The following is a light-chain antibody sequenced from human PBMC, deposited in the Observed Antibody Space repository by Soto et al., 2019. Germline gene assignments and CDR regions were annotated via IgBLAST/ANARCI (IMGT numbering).Light chain of an antibody. Sequence: IVLTQSPGTLSLSQGERATLTCRSIQSVRSSYLAWYQQKPGQAPRLLIYGASSRATGIPDRFSGSGSGTDFTLTISRLEPEDFAVYYCQQYGSSPTWTFGQGTMV. CDR3: QQYGSSPTWT. CDR2: GAS. V-gene: IGKV3-20*01. CDR1: QSVRSSY. J-gene: IGKJ1*01.